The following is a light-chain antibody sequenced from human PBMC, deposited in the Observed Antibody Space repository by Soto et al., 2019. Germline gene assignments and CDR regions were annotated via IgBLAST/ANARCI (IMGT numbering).Light chain of an antibody. CDR1: QSVSSSY. J-gene: IGKJ5*01. CDR2: DAS. CDR3: QQRNVWPPIT. Sequence: EIVLTQSPGTLSLSPGERASLSCRASQSVSSSYLAWYQQKPGQAPRLLIYDASNRATGIPARFSGSRSGTEFTLTINSLEPEDFAVYYCQQRNVWPPITFGQGTRLEI. V-gene: IGKV3D-20*02.